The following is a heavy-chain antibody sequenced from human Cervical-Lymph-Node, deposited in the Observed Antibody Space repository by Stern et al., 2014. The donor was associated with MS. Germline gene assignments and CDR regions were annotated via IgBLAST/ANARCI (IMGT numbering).Heavy chain of an antibody. CDR1: GFSLSHPRMG. D-gene: IGHD4-17*01. CDR3: ARISPDYGDYIAS. J-gene: IGHJ4*02. Sequence: QVTLKESGPVLVKPTETLTLTCTASGFSLSHPRMGVTWIRQPPGKALEWLAHIVSNDEKSYTSSLRSRLSISKDASRSQVVLTMTNMDPLDTGTYYCARISPDYGDYIASWGQGTLVTVSS. CDR2: IVSNDEK. V-gene: IGHV2-26*01.